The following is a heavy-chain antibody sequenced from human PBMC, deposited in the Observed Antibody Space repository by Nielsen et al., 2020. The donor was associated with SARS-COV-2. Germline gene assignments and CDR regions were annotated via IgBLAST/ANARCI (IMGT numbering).Heavy chain of an antibody. J-gene: IGHJ6*04. V-gene: IGHV3-23*01. CDR3: ARDVGRSVDV. D-gene: IGHD2-15*01. CDR1: GFTFSSYA. CDR2: ISGSGGRT. Sequence: GESLKISCTASGFTFSSYAMTWVRQPPGKGLEWVSAISGSGGRTYYADSVKGRFTISRDNSKNTVYLQMNSLRAEDTAVYYCARDVGRSVDVWGKGTTVTVSS.